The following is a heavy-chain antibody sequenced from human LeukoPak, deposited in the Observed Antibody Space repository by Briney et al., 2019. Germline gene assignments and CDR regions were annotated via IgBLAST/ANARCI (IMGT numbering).Heavy chain of an antibody. J-gene: IGHJ4*02. Sequence: GGSLRLSCAASGFTFSSYGMHWVRQAPGKGLEWVAVIWYDGSNKEYADSVKGRFTISRDNSKNTLYLQMNSLRAEDTAVYYCARNYGSSGYYYNFDYWGQGTLVTVSS. CDR2: IWYDGSNK. CDR3: ARNYGSSGYYYNFDY. V-gene: IGHV3-33*01. D-gene: IGHD3-22*01. CDR1: GFTFSSYG.